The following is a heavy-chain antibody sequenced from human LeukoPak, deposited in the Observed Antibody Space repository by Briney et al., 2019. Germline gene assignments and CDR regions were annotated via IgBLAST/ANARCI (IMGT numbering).Heavy chain of an antibody. J-gene: IGHJ4*02. CDR2: INSDGSST. Sequence: PGGSLRLSCAASGFTFSSYWMHLVRQAPGKGLVWVSRINSDGSSTNYADSVEGRFTISRDNAKNTLYLQMNSLRAEDTAVYYCARDRGYPRRFDFWGQGALVTVSS. D-gene: IGHD5-12*01. V-gene: IGHV3-74*01. CDR1: GFTFSSYW. CDR3: ARDRGYPRRFDF.